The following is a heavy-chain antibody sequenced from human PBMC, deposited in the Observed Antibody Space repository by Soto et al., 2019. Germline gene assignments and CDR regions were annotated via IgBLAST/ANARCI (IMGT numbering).Heavy chain of an antibody. V-gene: IGHV3-30-3*01. CDR1: GFTFSSYA. D-gene: IGHD3-10*01. CDR3: ARECNVWSQREDYYYYGMDV. CDR2: ISYDGSNK. Sequence: PGGSLRLSCAASGFTFSSYAMHWVRQAPGKGLEWAAVISYDGSNKYYADSVKGRFTISRDNSKNTLYLQMNSLRAEDTAVYYCARECNVWSQREDYYYYGMDVWGQGTTVTVSS. J-gene: IGHJ6*02.